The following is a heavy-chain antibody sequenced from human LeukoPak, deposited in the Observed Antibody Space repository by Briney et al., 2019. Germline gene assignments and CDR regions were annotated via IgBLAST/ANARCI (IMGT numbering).Heavy chain of an antibody. J-gene: IGHJ6*02. V-gene: IGHV3-23*01. Sequence: GGSLRLSCAASGFTFSSTAMSWVRQAPGKGLEWVSSINAGGGATYYADSVKGRFTISRDNSKNTLHLQLNSLRAADTALYYCAKSCGGTCYYYGMDVWGRGTTVTVSS. CDR1: GFTFSSTA. CDR3: AKSCGGTCYYYGMDV. CDR2: INAGGGAT. D-gene: IGHD2-15*01.